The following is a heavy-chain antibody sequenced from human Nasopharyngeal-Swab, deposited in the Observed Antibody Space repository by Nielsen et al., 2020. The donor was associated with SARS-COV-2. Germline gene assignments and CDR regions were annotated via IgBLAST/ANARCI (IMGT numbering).Heavy chain of an antibody. D-gene: IGHD6-19*01. CDR2: ISGSGGST. V-gene: IGHV3-23*01. CDR3: AKVGTVAGTYIGMDV. CDR1: GFTFSSYA. Sequence: GESLKISCAASGFTFSSYAMSWVRQAPGKGLEWVSAISGSGGSTYYADSVKGRFTISRDNSKNTLYLQMNGLRAEDTAVYYCAKVGTVAGTYIGMDVWGQGTTVTVSS. J-gene: IGHJ6*02.